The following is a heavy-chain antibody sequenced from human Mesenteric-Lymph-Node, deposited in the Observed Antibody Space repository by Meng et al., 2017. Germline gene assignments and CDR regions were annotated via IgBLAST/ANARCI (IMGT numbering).Heavy chain of an antibody. D-gene: IGHD1-26*01. Sequence: QVQLQRWGAGLLKPSETLSLTCAVYGGSFSGYYWSWIRQPPGKGLEWIGEINHSGSTNYNPSLKSRVTISVDTSKNQFSLKLSSVTAADTAVYYCARGRGPIVGATLFDYWGQGTLVTVSS. V-gene: IGHV4-34*01. CDR1: GGSFSGYY. CDR2: INHSGST. J-gene: IGHJ4*02. CDR3: ARGRGPIVGATLFDY.